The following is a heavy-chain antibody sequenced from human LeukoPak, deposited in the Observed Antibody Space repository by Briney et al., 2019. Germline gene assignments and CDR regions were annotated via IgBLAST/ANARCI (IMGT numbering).Heavy chain of an antibody. CDR3: AKGSSSGRPYFFDY. CDR2: INSDGSNT. V-gene: IGHV3-74*03. CDR1: RFTFSSYW. J-gene: IGHJ4*02. Sequence: TGESLRLSCAASRFTFSSYWMHWVRQAPGKGLVWASRINSDGSNTTYADAVKGRFTISRDNSKTTLYLEMNSLRAEDTAVYYCAKGSSSGRPYFFDYWGQGSLVAVSS. D-gene: IGHD3-10*01.